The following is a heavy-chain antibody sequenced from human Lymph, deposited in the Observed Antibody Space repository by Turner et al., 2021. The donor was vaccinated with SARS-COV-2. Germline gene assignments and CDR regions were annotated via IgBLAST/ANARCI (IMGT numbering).Heavy chain of an antibody. V-gene: IGHV1-69*04. CDR2: ISPILGIA. J-gene: IGHJ5*02. Sequence: VQLVQSGAEVKKPGTSVKLSCKASGGTFSSYAINGVRQAPGQGLEWMGRISPILGIANYAQKFQGRVTITADKSTSTAYMELSSLRSEDTAVYYCARGRLDSFGGGYYSWFDPWGQGTLVTVSS. D-gene: IGHD1-26*01. CDR3: ARGRLDSFGGGYYSWFDP. CDR1: GGTFSSYA.